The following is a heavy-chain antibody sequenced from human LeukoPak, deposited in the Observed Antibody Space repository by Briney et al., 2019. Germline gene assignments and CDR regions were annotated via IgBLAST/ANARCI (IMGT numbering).Heavy chain of an antibody. D-gene: IGHD3-3*01. CDR2: IDARSGIT. CDR3: ARTYDFGRGPPGDAFDN. V-gene: IGHV3-48*01. J-gene: IGHJ3*02. CDR1: GFTFTIFG. Sequence: GGSLRLSCAASGFTFTIFGLNWVRQAPGKVPEWISYIDARSGITYYADSVQGRFTISRDNAQESVFLQMNSLRADDTAVYYCARTYDFGRGPPGDAFDNWGPGTLVTVSS.